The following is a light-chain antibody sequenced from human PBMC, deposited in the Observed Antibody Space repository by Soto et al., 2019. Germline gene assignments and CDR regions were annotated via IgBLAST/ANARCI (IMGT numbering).Light chain of an antibody. CDR3: QQYNSYS. Sequence: DIQMTQSPSSVSASVGDRVTIICRASQNIWRLLAWYQQKPGTAPKVLIYHASNLQSGVPSRFSGSGSGTECTLTISSLQPDDFATYYCQQYNSYSFGQGTKVDIK. V-gene: IGKV1-5*02. CDR1: QNIWRL. J-gene: IGKJ1*01. CDR2: HAS.